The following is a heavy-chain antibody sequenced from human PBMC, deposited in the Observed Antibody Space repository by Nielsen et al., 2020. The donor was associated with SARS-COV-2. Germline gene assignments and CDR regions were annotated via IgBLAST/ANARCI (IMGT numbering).Heavy chain of an antibody. CDR3: ATEQLAPTGGLDL. J-gene: IGHJ6*02. D-gene: IGHD2-8*02. CDR2: INAGNGNT. Sequence: ASLKVSCKASGYSFTFYSIHWVLQAPGQRLEWMGWINAGNGNTRYSQKFRGRVALTGDMSTSTVQMELSSLRSEDTAMYYCATEQLAPTGGLDLWGLGTTVTVSS. CDR1: GYSFTFYS. V-gene: IGHV1-3*01.